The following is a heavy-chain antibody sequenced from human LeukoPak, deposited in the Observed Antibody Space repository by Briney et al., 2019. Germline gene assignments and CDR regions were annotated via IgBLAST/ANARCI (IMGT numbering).Heavy chain of an antibody. V-gene: IGHV1-18*01. Sequence: GASVKVSCKASGYTFTSYGISWVRQAPGQGLEWMGWISAYNGNTNYAQKLQGRVTMTTDTSTSTAYMELRGLRSDDTAVYYCARALSGWYDGWFDPWGQGTLVTVSS. CDR1: GYTFTSYG. D-gene: IGHD6-19*01. CDR2: ISAYNGNT. CDR3: ARALSGWYDGWFDP. J-gene: IGHJ5*02.